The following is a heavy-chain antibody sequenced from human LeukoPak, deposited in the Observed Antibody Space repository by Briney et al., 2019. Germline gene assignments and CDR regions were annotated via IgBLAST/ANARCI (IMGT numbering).Heavy chain of an antibody. Sequence: SETLSLTCTVSGGSISSYYWSWIRQPPGKGLEWIGYIYYSGSTNYNPSLKSRVTISVDTSKNQFSLKLSSVTAVDTAVYYCAGLRYFPASDAFDIWGQGTMVTVSS. CDR1: GGSISSYY. V-gene: IGHV4-59*08. CDR2: IYYSGST. J-gene: IGHJ3*02. D-gene: IGHD3-9*01. CDR3: AGLRYFPASDAFDI.